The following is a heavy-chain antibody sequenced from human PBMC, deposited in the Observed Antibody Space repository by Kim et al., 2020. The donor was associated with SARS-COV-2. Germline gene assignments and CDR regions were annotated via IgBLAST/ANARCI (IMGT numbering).Heavy chain of an antibody. V-gene: IGHV4-34*01. CDR3: ARGFVGYCSGGSCYGDWF. J-gene: IGHJ5*01. Sequence: SETLSLTCVVYGGSFSGYYWSWIRQPPGKGLEWIGEINHSGSTNYNPSLKSRVTISVDTSKNQFSLKLTSVTAADTAVYYCARGFVGYCSGGSCYGDWF. D-gene: IGHD2-15*01. CDR2: INHSGST. CDR1: GGSFSGYY.